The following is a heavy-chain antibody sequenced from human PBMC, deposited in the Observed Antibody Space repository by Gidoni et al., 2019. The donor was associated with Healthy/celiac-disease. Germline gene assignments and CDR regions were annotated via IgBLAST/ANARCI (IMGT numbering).Heavy chain of an antibody. CDR3: ARGRIAAAGTSYYYYMDV. Sequence: QVQLQQWGAGLLTPSETLSLTCAVYGGSFSGYYWSWIRQPPGKGLEWIGEINHSGSTNYNPSLKSRVTISVDTSKNQFSLKLSSVTAADTAVYYCARGRIAAAGTSYYYYMDVWGKGTTVTVSS. V-gene: IGHV4-34*01. CDR1: GGSFSGYY. D-gene: IGHD6-13*01. CDR2: INHSGST. J-gene: IGHJ6*03.